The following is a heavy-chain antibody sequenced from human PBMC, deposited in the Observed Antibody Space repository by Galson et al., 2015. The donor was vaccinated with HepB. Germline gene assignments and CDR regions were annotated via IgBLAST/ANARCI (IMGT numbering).Heavy chain of an antibody. CDR2: IKSKTDGGTT. V-gene: IGHV3-15*01. CDR3: TADLFGYSYGLVDY. Sequence: SLRLSCAASGFTFSNAWMSWVRQAPGKGLEWVGRIKSKTDGGTTDYAAPVKGRFTISRDDSKNTLYLQMNSLKTEDTAVYYCTADLFGYSYGLVDYWGQGTLVTVSS. D-gene: IGHD5-18*01. CDR1: GFTFSNAW. J-gene: IGHJ4*02.